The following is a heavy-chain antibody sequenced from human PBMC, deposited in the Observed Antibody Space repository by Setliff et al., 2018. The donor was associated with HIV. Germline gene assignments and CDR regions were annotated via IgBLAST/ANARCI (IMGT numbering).Heavy chain of an antibody. V-gene: IGHV4-59*11. CDR2: IYYSGST. Sequence: ASETLSLTCTVSGGSISSHYWSWIRQPPGKGLEWIGYIYYSGSTNYNPSLKSRVTISVDTSKNQFSLKLSSVTAADTAVYYCARGPRFLEWSYMDVWGKGTTVTVSS. D-gene: IGHD3-3*01. J-gene: IGHJ6*03. CDR3: ARGPRFLEWSYMDV. CDR1: GGSISSHY.